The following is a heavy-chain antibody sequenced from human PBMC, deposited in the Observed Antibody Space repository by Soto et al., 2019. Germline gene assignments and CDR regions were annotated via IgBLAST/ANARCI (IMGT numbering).Heavy chain of an antibody. V-gene: IGHV3-23*01. CDR2: ISGSGGST. CDR1: GFTFSSYA. CDR3: VKVRGILRFLEWLPDYFDY. J-gene: IGHJ4*02. Sequence: PGGSLRLSCAASGFTFSSYAMSWVRQAPGKGLEWVSAISGSGGSTYYADSVKGRFTISRDNSKNTLYLQMNSLRAEDTAVYYFVKVRGILRFLEWLPDYFDYWGQGTLVTVSS. D-gene: IGHD3-3*01.